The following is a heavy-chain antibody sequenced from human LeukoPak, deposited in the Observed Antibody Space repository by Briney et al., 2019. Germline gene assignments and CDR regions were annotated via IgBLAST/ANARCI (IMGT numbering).Heavy chain of an antibody. V-gene: IGHV3-66*01. CDR1: GFTVSSNY. D-gene: IGHD3-10*01. J-gene: IGHJ6*02. Sequence: GGSLRLSCAASGFTVSSNYMSWVRQAPGKGLEWVSVIYSGGSTYYADSVKGRFTISRDNSKNTLYLQMNSLRAEDTAVYYCARDWYYYGSGTYYNYYYFGMDVWGQGTTVTVSS. CDR3: ARDWYYYGSGTYYNYYYFGMDV. CDR2: IYSGGST.